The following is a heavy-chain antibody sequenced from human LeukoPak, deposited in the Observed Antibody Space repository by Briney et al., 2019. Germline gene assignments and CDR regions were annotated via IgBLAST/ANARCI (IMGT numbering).Heavy chain of an antibody. CDR2: ISSSGSTI. D-gene: IGHD3-22*01. CDR3: ARAKYDSSGYYYSGFDI. CDR1: GFTFSDYY. J-gene: IGHJ3*02. V-gene: IGHV3-11*04. Sequence: GGSLRLSCAASGFTFSDYYMSWIRQAPGKGLEWVSYISSSGSTIYYADSLKGRFTMSRDNAKKSLYLQMNSLRAEDTAVYYCARAKYDSSGYYYSGFDIWGQGTMVTVSS.